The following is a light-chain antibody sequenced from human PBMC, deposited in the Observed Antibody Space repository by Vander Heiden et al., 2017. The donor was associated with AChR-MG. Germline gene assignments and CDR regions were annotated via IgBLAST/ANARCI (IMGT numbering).Light chain of an antibody. CDR3: QQYDNLPIT. J-gene: IGKJ5*01. Sequence: IQITQSPSSLSGAVVDRVAITCQASQDISNNLNWYHQKPGKAPKLLIFDASNLETGVPSRFSGSGSGTDFTFTISSLQPEDIATYYCQQYDNLPITFGQGTRLEIK. CDR2: DAS. CDR1: QDISNN. V-gene: IGKV1-33*01.